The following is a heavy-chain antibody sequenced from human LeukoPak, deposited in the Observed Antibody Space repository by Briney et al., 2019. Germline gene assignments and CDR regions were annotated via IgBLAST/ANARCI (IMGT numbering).Heavy chain of an antibody. V-gene: IGHV3-66*04. J-gene: IGHJ3*02. CDR1: GFTVSSNY. D-gene: IGHD3-3*01. CDR2: IYSGGST. Sequence: TGGSLRLSCAASGFTVSSNYMSWVRQAPGKGLEWVSVIYSGGSTYYADSVKGRFTISRDNSKNTLYLQMNSLRAEDTAVYYCARLFTRNALDIWGQGTMITVSS. CDR3: ARLFTRNALDI.